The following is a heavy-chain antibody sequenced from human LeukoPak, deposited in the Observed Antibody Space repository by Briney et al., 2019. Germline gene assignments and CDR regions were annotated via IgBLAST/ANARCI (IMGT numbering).Heavy chain of an antibody. CDR1: GFTFSNYG. Sequence: PGGSLRLSCGASGFTFSNYGMHWVRQAPGKGLEWVAIISYDGNYDYYGDSVKGRFAISRDNSKNTLYLQMNSLRAEDTAVYYCARDLPPYYFDYWGQGTLVTVSS. J-gene: IGHJ4*02. V-gene: IGHV3-30*03. CDR3: ARDLPPYYFDY. CDR2: ISYDGNYD.